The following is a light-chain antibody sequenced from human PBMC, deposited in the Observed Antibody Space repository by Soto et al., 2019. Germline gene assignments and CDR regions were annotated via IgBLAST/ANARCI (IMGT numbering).Light chain of an antibody. CDR2: AAS. J-gene: IGKJ4*01. Sequence: DIPMNQSPSSLSASVGDRVTIACRASQGITNYLAWYQQKPGKVPKLLIYAASTLQSGVPSRFSGSGSGTDFTLTISSPQPQDVATYYCQKYNSAPLSFGGGTKVEIK. CDR3: QKYNSAPLS. V-gene: IGKV1-27*01. CDR1: QGITNY.